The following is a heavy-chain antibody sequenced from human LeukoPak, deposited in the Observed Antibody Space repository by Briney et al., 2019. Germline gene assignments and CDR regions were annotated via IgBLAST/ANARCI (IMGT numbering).Heavy chain of an antibody. Sequence: GGSLRLSCAASGFTFSSSWMSWVRQAPGKGLEWVANIKQDGSEKYYVDSVKGRFTISRDNAKTPLYLQMNSLRAEDTAVYYCARDQSGWYGKRYWGQGTLVTVSS. CDR3: ARDQSGWYGKRY. CDR2: IKQDGSEK. D-gene: IGHD6-19*01. J-gene: IGHJ4*02. V-gene: IGHV3-7*04. CDR1: GFTFSSSW.